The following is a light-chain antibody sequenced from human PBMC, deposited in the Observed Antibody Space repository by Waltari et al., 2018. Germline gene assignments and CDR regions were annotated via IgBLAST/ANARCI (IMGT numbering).Light chain of an antibody. CDR3: SSYTSTSSYV. V-gene: IGLV2-14*01. J-gene: IGLJ1*01. Sequence: QSALTQPASVSGSPGQSITISCTGTTSDVGGYNLVSWYQQHPGKAPKLIIYDVTERPSGVSHRFSGSKSGNTASLTISGLQAEDEADYYCSSYTSTSSYVFGAETKVTVL. CDR2: DVT. CDR1: TSDVGGYNL.